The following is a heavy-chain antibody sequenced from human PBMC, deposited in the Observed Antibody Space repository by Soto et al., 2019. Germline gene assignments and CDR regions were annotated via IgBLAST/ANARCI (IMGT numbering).Heavy chain of an antibody. CDR1: GYTFTSYD. J-gene: IGHJ6*03. D-gene: IGHD2-2*01. Sequence: ASVKLSCKASGYTFTSYDINSLRQATGQGLEWMGWTNPNSGNTGYAQKFQGRVTMTRNTSISTAYMELSSLRSEDTSVYYCARGVVYYYYMDVWGKGTTVTVSS. CDR3: ARGVVYYYYMDV. V-gene: IGHV1-8*01. CDR2: TNPNSGNT.